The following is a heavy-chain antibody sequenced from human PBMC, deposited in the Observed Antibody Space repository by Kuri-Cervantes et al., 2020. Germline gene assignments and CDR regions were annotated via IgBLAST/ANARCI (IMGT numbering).Heavy chain of an antibody. D-gene: IGHD5-12*01. CDR3: ARYGAPWGYSGTLMEYYYYYMDV. CDR2: TYYRSKWYN. V-gene: IGHV6-1*01. Sequence: QTLSLTCSISGDSVSTNRADWNWIRQSPSGGLEWLGRTYYRSKWYNDYAVSVKSRITINSDTSKNQFSLQLNSVTPEDTAVYYCARYGAPWGYSGTLMEYYYYYMDVWGKGTTVTVSS. J-gene: IGHJ6*03. CDR1: GDSVSTNRAD.